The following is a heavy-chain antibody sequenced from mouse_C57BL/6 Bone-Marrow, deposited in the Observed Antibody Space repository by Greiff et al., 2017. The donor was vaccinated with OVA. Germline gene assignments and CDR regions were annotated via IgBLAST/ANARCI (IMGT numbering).Heavy chain of an antibody. CDR3: EICYRPYFFYAVYY. D-gene: IGHD2-12*01. V-gene: IGHV1-74*01. J-gene: IGHJ4*01. CDR2: IHPSDGDT. Sequence: QVQLQQPGADLVKPGASVKVSCKASGYTFTSYWMHWVKQRPGQGLEWIGRIHPSDGDTNYNQKFKGKATLTVDTSSSTAYMQISSLTSEASAVYYGEICYRPYFFYAVYYWEQGTAVTVSS. CDR1: GYTFTSYW.